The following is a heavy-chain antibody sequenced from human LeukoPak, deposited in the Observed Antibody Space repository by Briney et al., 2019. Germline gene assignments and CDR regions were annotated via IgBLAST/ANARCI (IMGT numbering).Heavy chain of an antibody. Sequence: SETLSLTCTVSGYSISSGYYWGWIRQPPGKGLEWIGSIYHSGSTYYNPSLKSRVTISVDTSKNQFSLKLSSATAADTAVYYCAREPVGATRNYYFDYWGQGTLVTVSS. D-gene: IGHD1-26*01. CDR3: AREPVGATRNYYFDY. CDR1: GYSISSGYY. CDR2: IYHSGST. V-gene: IGHV4-38-2*02. J-gene: IGHJ4*02.